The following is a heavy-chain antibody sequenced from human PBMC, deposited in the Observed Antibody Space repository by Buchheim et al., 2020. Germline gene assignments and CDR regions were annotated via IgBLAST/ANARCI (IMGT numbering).Heavy chain of an antibody. Sequence: QVQLQESGPGLVKPSQTLSLTCTVSGGSISSGGYYWSWIRQHPGKGLEWIGYIYYSGSTYYNPSLKSRVTILVDTSKNQFSLKLSSVTAADTAVYYCARVASGHPYGSGSYYKIRYFDYWGQGTL. CDR2: IYYSGST. D-gene: IGHD3-10*01. V-gene: IGHV4-31*03. J-gene: IGHJ4*02. CDR1: GGSISSGGYY. CDR3: ARVASGHPYGSGSYYKIRYFDY.